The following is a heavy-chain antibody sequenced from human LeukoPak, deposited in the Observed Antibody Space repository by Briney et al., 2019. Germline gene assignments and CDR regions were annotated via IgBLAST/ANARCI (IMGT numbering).Heavy chain of an antibody. CDR3: ASGQHDFWSGYYDY. CDR2: ISSSSSYI. Sequence: GGSLRLSCAASGFTFSSYSMNWVRQAPGKGLEWVSSISSSSSYIYYADSVKGRFTISRDNAKNSLYLQMNSLRAEDTAVYYCASGQHDFWSGYYDYWGQGTLVTVSS. V-gene: IGHV3-21*01. D-gene: IGHD3-3*01. J-gene: IGHJ4*02. CDR1: GFTFSSYS.